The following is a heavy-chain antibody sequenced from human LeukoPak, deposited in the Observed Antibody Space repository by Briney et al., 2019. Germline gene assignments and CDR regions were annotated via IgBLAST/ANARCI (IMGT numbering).Heavy chain of an antibody. CDR2: IYSGGST. Sequence: GGSLRLSCAASGFTVSSNYMSWVRQAPGKGLECVSVIYSGGSTYYADSVKGRFTISRDNSKNTLYLQMNSLRAEDTAVYYCAKGVTRTYDSSGYSWFDYWGQGTLVTVSS. CDR3: AKGVTRTYDSSGYSWFDY. CDR1: GFTVSSNY. V-gene: IGHV3-53*01. J-gene: IGHJ4*02. D-gene: IGHD3-22*01.